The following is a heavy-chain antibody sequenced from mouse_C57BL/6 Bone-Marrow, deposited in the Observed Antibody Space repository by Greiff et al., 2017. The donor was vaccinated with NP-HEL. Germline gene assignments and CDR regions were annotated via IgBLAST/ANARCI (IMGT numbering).Heavy chain of an antibody. CDR1: GFNIKDDY. CDR3: TTGGSSPYAMDY. CDR2: IDPENGDT. J-gene: IGHJ4*01. D-gene: IGHD1-1*01. V-gene: IGHV14-4*01. Sequence: EVQLQQSGAELVRPGASVKLSCTVSGFNIKDDYMHWVKQRPEQGLEWIGWIDPENGDTEYASKFQGQATIPADPSSNTAYLQLSSLTSEDTAVYYCTTGGSSPYAMDYWGQGTSVTVSS.